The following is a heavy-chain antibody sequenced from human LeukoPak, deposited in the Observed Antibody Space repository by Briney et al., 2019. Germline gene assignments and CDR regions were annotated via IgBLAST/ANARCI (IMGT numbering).Heavy chain of an antibody. Sequence: GGSLRLSCAASGFTFSAYVMSWVRQAPGKGLEWVSAISGSGDTTYYADSVKGRFTISRDNSKNTLYLQMNSLRAEDTAVYYCAKGTMVRGDRDYWGQGTLVTVSS. J-gene: IGHJ4*02. CDR3: AKGTMVRGDRDY. D-gene: IGHD3-10*01. V-gene: IGHV3-23*01. CDR1: GFTFSAYV. CDR2: ISGSGDTT.